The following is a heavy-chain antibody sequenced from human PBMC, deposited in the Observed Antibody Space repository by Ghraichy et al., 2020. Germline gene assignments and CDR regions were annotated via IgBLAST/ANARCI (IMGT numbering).Heavy chain of an antibody. CDR3: ARGSSLSGSYSYYYYYYMDV. CDR1: GYTFTSYD. J-gene: IGHJ6*03. V-gene: IGHV1-8*01. CDR2: MNPNSGNT. D-gene: IGHD1-26*01. Sequence: ASVKVSCKASGYTFTSYDINWVRQATGQGLEWMGWMNPNSGNTGYAQKFQGRVTMTRNTSISTAYMELSSLRSEDTAVYYCARGSSLSGSYSYYYYYYMDVWGKGTTVTVSS.